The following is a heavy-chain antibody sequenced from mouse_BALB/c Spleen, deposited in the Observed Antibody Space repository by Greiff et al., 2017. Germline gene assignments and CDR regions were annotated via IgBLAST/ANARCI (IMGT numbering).Heavy chain of an antibody. CDR1: GYTFTDYA. V-gene: IGHV1S137*01. J-gene: IGHJ4*01. D-gene: IGHD3-1*01. CDR3: ERAARATGMDY. Sequence: QVQLQPSGAELVRPGVSVKISCKGSGYTFTDYAMHWVKQSHAKSLEWIGVISTYYGDASYNQKFKGKATMTVDKSSSTAYMELARLTSEESAIDDWERAARATGMDYWGQGTSVTVSS. CDR2: ISTYYGDA.